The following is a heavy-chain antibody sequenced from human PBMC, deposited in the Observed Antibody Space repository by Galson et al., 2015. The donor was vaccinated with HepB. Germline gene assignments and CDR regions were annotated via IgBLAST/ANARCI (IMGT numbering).Heavy chain of an antibody. J-gene: IGHJ3*02. CDR2: ISSSSSTI. Sequence: SLRLSCAASGFTFSSYSMNWVRQAPGKGLEWVSYISSSSSTIYYADSVKGRFTISRDNAKNSLYLQMNSLRDEDTAVYYCARGPLYCSGGSCFDDAFDIWGQGTMVTVSS. D-gene: IGHD2-15*01. V-gene: IGHV3-48*02. CDR1: GFTFSSYS. CDR3: ARGPLYCSGGSCFDDAFDI.